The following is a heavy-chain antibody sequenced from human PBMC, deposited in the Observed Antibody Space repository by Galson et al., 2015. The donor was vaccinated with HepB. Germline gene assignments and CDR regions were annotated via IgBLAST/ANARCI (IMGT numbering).Heavy chain of an antibody. D-gene: IGHD6-19*01. J-gene: IGHJ4*02. CDR1: GYNFTTYW. V-gene: IGHV5-51*01. Sequence: QSGAEVKKPGESLKISCKGSGYNFTTYWIGWVRQMPGKGLEWMGIIYPGDSNTKYSPSFQGQFTISADKSISTAYLQWSSLKASDTAMYYCARDPAVAGRGFDYWGQGTLVTVSS. CDR2: IYPGDSNT. CDR3: ARDPAVAGRGFDY.